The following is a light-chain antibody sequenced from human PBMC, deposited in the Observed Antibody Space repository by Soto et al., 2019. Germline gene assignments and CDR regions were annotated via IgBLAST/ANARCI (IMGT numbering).Light chain of an antibody. CDR1: QSLLYSSNNKNY. CDR3: QQYYSSPELT. CDR2: WAS. J-gene: IGKJ4*01. Sequence: IVMTQSPDSLAVSLGERATINCKSSQSLLYSSNNKNYLAWFQHKPGQPPKLLLYWASTRESGAPDRFSGTGSGKEFTYNIQSLQSEDVAGYYFQQYYSSPELTFAGGTNVDIK. V-gene: IGKV4-1*01.